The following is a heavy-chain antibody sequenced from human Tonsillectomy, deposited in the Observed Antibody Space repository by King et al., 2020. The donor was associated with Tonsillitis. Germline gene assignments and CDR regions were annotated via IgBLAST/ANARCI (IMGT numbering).Heavy chain of an antibody. CDR1: GFSFSSYD. CDR3: ARAGSGITGTPFDY. V-gene: IGHV3-13*01. D-gene: IGHD1/OR15-1a*01. CDR2: IGTAGDT. J-gene: IGHJ4*02. Sequence: VQLVESGGGLVQPGGSLRLSCAASGFSFSSYDMHWVRQVTGKGLEWVSAIGTAGDTYYPGSVNGRFTISRENAKNSLYLQMNSLRAGDTAVYYCARAGSGITGTPFDYWGQGTLVTVSS.